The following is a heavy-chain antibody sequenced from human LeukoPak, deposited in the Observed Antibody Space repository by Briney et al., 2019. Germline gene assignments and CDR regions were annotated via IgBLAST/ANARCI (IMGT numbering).Heavy chain of an antibody. V-gene: IGHV3-64*01. CDR2: ISSNGGST. CDR1: GFTFSSYG. D-gene: IGHD2-15*01. J-gene: IGHJ4*02. Sequence: PGGSLRLSCAASGFTFSSYGMHWVRQAPGKGLEYVSAISSNGGSTYYANSVKGRFTISRDNSKNTLYLQMGSLRAEDMAVYYCAREVHLGYCSGGSCYWGYFDYWGQGTLVTVSS. CDR3: AREVHLGYCSGGSCYWGYFDY.